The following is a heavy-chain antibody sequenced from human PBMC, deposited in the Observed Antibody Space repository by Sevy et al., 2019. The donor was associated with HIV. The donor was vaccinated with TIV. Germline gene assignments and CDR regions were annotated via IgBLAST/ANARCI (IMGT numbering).Heavy chain of an antibody. CDR1: GFTFSSYW. Sequence: GGSLGLSCAASGFTFSSYWMSWVRQAPGKGLEWVANIKREGSEKNYVHSVKGRFTISRDNAKNSLYLQMNSLRAEDMAVYYCARDCSSASCLWGMDVWGQGTTVTVSS. CDR3: ARDCSSASCLWGMDV. J-gene: IGHJ6*02. D-gene: IGHD2-2*01. CDR2: IKREGSEK. V-gene: IGHV3-7*03.